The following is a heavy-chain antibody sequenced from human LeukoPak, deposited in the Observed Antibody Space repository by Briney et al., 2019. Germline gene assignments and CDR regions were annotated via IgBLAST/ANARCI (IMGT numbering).Heavy chain of an antibody. CDR1: GGSISSSSYY. Sequence: PSETLSLTCTVSGGSISSSSYYWGWIRQPPGKGLEWIGSIYYSGSTYYNPSLKSRVTISVDTSKNQFSLKLSSVTAADTAVYYCARSPVVVVAATLLLGLGFDYWGQGTLVTVSS. D-gene: IGHD2-15*01. CDR3: ARSPVVVVAATLLLGLGFDY. V-gene: IGHV4-39*01. CDR2: IYYSGST. J-gene: IGHJ4*02.